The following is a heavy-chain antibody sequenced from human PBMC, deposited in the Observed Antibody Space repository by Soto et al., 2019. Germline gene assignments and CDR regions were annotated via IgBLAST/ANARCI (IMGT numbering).Heavy chain of an antibody. D-gene: IGHD4-17*01. CDR1: GGSISSGGYY. CDR2: IYYSGST. Sequence: PSETLSLTCTVSGGSISSGGYYWSWIRQHPGKGLEWIGYIYYSGSTYYNPSLKSRVTISVDTSKNQFSLKLSSVTAADTAVYYCARFDYGGNYLLYWGQGTLVTVSS. V-gene: IGHV4-31*03. CDR3: ARFDYGGNYLLY. J-gene: IGHJ4*02.